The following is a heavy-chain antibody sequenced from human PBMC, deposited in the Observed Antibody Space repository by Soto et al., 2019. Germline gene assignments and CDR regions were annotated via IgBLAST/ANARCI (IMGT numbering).Heavy chain of an antibody. CDR3: ARDCSSTSCHNAFDI. CDR2: IYYSGST. D-gene: IGHD2-2*01. V-gene: IGHV4-59*01. Sequence: QVQLQESSPGLVKPSETPSLTCTVSGGSISSYYWSWIRQPPGKGLEWIGYIYYSGSTNYNPSLKSRVTISVDTSKNQFSLKLSSVTAADTAVYYCARDCSSTSCHNAFDIWGQGTMVTVSS. CDR1: GGSISSYY. J-gene: IGHJ3*02.